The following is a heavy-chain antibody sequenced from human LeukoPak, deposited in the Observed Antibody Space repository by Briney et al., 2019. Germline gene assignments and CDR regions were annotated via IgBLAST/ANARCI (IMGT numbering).Heavy chain of an antibody. CDR3: ARGGRSSSRTFDY. CDR2: ISSSSSYI. J-gene: IGHJ4*02. D-gene: IGHD6-13*01. CDR1: GFTFSSYS. V-gene: IGHV3-21*01. Sequence: PGGSLRLSCAASGFTFSSYSMNWVRQAPGKGLEWVSSISSSSSYIYYADSVKGRFTISRDNAKNSLYLQMNSLRAEDTAVYYCARGGRSSSRTFDYWGQGTLVTVSS.